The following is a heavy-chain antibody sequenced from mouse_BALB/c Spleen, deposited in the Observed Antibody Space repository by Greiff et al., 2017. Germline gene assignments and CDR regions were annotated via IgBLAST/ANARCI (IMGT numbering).Heavy chain of an antibody. J-gene: IGHJ2*01. D-gene: IGHD2-4*01. V-gene: IGHV1-54*01. CDR2: INPGSGGT. CDR3: ARSPIYYDYPDY. CDR1: GYAFTNYL. Sequence: QVQLQQSGAELVRPGTSVKVSCKASGYAFTNYLIEWVKQRPGQGLEWIGVINPGSGGTNYNEKFKGKATLTADKSSSTAYMQLSSLTSDDSAVYFSARSPIYYDYPDYWGQGTTLTVSS.